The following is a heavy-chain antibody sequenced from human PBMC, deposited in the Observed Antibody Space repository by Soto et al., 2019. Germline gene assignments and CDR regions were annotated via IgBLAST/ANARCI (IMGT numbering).Heavy chain of an antibody. Sequence: QVQLQESGPGLVKPSETLSLTCTVSGGSISTYYWIWIRQPPGKGLEWIGVFYNGGTTNYSPSLNRRVTISVETSKQQFSLKLNSVTAAVTAGYYCARDGSERPATYWGQGILVTVSS. J-gene: IGHJ4*02. CDR2: FYNGGTT. CDR1: GGSISTYY. D-gene: IGHD3-10*01. CDR3: ARDGSERPATY. V-gene: IGHV4-59*01.